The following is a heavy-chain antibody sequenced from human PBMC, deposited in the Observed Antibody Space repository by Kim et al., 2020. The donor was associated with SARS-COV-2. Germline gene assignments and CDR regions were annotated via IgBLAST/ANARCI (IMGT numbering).Heavy chain of an antibody. Sequence: SETLSLTCTVSGGSISSGSYYWGWIRQPPGKGLEWIGSIYYSGSTYYNPSLKSRVTISVDTSKNQFSLKLSSVTAADTAVYYCARRAGELLPDAFDIWGQGTMVTVSS. CDR3: ARRAGELLPDAFDI. CDR2: IYYSGST. V-gene: IGHV4-39*01. J-gene: IGHJ3*02. D-gene: IGHD1-26*01. CDR1: GGSISSGSYY.